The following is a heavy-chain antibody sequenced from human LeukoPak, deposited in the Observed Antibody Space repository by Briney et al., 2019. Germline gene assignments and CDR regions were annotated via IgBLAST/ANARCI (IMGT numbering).Heavy chain of an antibody. CDR3: ARANWGGSYEGNYFDY. CDR2: IYYSGST. D-gene: IGHD1-26*01. CDR1: GGSISSYY. Sequence: SETLSLTCTVSGGSISSYYWSWIRQPPGKGLEWIGYIYYSGSTNYNPPLKSRLTISVDTSKHQFSLKLSSVTAADTAVYYCARANWGGSYEGNYFDYWGQGTLVTVSS. J-gene: IGHJ4*02. V-gene: IGHV4-59*01.